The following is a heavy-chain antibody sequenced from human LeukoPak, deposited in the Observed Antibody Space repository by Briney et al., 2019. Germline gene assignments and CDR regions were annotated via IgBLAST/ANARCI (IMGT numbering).Heavy chain of an antibody. V-gene: IGHV4-4*02. CDR1: GAFITNSHW. CDR2: IYHRGTT. CDR3: ATYFYGEYGSYYFDY. Sequence: SETLSLTCAVSGAFITNSHWWSWARQPPGKGLEWIGEIYHRGTTNYNPSLQSRVTMSVDKSKNQFSLKLSSVTAADTAVYYCATYFYGEYGSYYFDYWGQGTLVTVSS. J-gene: IGHJ4*02. D-gene: IGHD4-17*01.